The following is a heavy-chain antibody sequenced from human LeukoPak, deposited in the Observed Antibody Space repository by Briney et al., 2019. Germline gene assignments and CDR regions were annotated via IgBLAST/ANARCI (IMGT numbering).Heavy chain of an antibody. D-gene: IGHD3-10*01. V-gene: IGHV3-21*01. CDR2: ISSSSSYI. Sequence: GGSLRLSCAASGFTFSSYSMNWVRQAPGKGLEWVSSISSSSSYIYYADSVKGRYTISRDNAKNSLYLQMNSLRAEDTAVYYCARDITLYVDYWGQGTLVTVSS. CDR1: GFTFSSYS. J-gene: IGHJ4*02. CDR3: ARDITLYVDY.